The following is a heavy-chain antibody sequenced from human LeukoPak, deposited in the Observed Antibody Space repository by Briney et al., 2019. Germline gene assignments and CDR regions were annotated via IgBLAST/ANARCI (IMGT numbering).Heavy chain of an antibody. J-gene: IGHJ4*02. CDR1: GFTFSSYW. D-gene: IGHD5-18*01. CDR2: IWYDGSNK. Sequence: GGSLRLSCTASGFTFSSYWMSWVRQAPGKGLEWVAVIWYDGSNKYYADSVKGRFTISRDNSKNTLYLQMNSLRAEDTAVYYCASGYSYGYGLDYWGQGTLVTVSS. V-gene: IGHV3-33*08. CDR3: ASGYSYGYGLDY.